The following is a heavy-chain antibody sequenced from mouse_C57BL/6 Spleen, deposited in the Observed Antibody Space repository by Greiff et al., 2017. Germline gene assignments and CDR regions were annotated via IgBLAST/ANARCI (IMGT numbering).Heavy chain of an antibody. Sequence: VKLVESGAELAKPGASVKLSCKASGYTFTSYWMHWVKQRPGQGLEWIGYINPSSGYTKYNQKFKDKATLTADKSSSTAYMQLSSLTYEDSAVYYCARSVYSNYWYFDVWGTGTTVTVSS. CDR2: INPSSGYT. CDR3: ARSVYSNYWYFDV. V-gene: IGHV1-7*01. CDR1: GYTFTSYW. D-gene: IGHD2-5*01. J-gene: IGHJ1*03.